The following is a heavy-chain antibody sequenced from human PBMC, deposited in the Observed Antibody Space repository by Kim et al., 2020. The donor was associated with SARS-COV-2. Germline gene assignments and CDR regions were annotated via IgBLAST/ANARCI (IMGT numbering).Heavy chain of an antibody. CDR3: ERVGRGWSNWFDP. CDR2: IKQDGSEK. V-gene: IGHV3-7*01. J-gene: IGHJ5*02. CDR1: GFTFSSYW. Sequence: GGSLRLSCAASGFTFSSYWMSWVRQAPGKGLEWVANIKQDGSEKYYVDSVKGRFTISRDNAKNSLYLQMNSLRAEDTAVYYCERVGRGWSNWFDPWGQGTLVTVSS. D-gene: IGHD6-19*01.